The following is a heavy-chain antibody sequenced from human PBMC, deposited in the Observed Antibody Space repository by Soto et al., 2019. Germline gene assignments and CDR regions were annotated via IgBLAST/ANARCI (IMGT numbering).Heavy chain of an antibody. J-gene: IGHJ6*03. CDR3: AKNADFFHYHMDV. V-gene: IGHV1-8*01. Sequence: QVLLMQSGAEVRKPGASVTVSCEASGVTFGNYEINWVRQAPGQGLEWMGWMNPRSGNTCYAQKFQGRVTMTRITSTNTAYMELRSLTSDDTAVYYCAKNADFFHYHMDVWGEGTTVTVSS. CDR1: GVTFGNYE. CDR2: MNPRSGNT.